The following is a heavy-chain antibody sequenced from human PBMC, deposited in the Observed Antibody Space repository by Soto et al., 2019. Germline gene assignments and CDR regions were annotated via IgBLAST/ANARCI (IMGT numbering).Heavy chain of an antibody. J-gene: IGHJ6*02. CDR2: ISYDGSNK. CDR3: ARARRGGRIYYYYHYGMDV. D-gene: IGHD2-15*01. Sequence: GGSLRLSCAASGFTFSSYAMHWVRQAPGKGLEWVAVISYDGSNKYYADSVKGRFTISRDNSKNQLYLQMNSLRAEDTGVYYCARARRGGRIYYYYHYGMDVWGQGTTVTVSS. V-gene: IGHV3-30-3*01. CDR1: GFTFSSYA.